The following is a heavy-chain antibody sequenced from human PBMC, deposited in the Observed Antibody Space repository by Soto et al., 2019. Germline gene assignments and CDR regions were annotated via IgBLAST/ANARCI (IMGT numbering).Heavy chain of an antibody. CDR2: LGFDGGGR. CDR1: GFDFSSYG. D-gene: IGHD1-26*01. Sequence: PGGSLRLSCAASGFDFSSYGMHWVRQTPGKGLEWVAVLGFDGGGRYYADSVKGRFTISRDNSKNTLYLQMNSLRAEDTAVYYCAKEQSGSYSCFDYWGQGTLVTVSS. J-gene: IGHJ4*02. V-gene: IGHV3-30*02. CDR3: AKEQSGSYSCFDY.